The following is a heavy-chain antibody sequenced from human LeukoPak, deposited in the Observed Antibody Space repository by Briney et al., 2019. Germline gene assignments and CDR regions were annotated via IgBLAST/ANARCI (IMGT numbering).Heavy chain of an antibody. J-gene: IGHJ6*02. CDR1: GGSISSYY. V-gene: IGHV4-4*07. Sequence: SETLSLTCTVSGGSISSYYWSWIRQPAGKGLEWIGRIYTSGSTNYNPSLKSRVTMSVDTSKNQFSLKPSSVTAADTAVYYCARDGYSYGYWAGYGMDVWGQGTTVTVSS. CDR3: ARDGYSYGYWAGYGMDV. D-gene: IGHD5-18*01. CDR2: IYTSGST.